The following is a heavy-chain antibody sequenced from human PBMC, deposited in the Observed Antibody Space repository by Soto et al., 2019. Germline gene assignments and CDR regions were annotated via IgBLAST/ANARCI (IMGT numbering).Heavy chain of an antibody. V-gene: IGHV3-33*03. J-gene: IGHJ6*02. CDR1: GFTFSNYG. D-gene: IGHD4-17*01. CDR3: AKDEVSRKYYGHSLDV. Sequence: QVQLVESGGGLVQPRRSLRLSCVVSGFTFSNYGMHWVRQAPGKGLEWVADIWYDGSGQRYAGSVQGRFTISRDNSKNTLYLQINSLRVEDTAVYYCAKDEVSRKYYGHSLDVWGQGTTVTVSS. CDR2: IWYDGSGQ.